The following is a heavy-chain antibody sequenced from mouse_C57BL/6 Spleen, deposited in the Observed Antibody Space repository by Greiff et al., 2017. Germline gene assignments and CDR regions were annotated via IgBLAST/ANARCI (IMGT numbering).Heavy chain of an antibody. Sequence: VQLLESGAELARPGASVKLSCKASGYTFTSYGISWVKQRTGQGLEWIGEIYPRSGNTYYNEKFKGKATLTADKSSSAAYVELRSLTSEDSAVYVYAREDDGGFDYWGQGTTLTVSS. J-gene: IGHJ2*01. CDR3: AREDDGGFDY. V-gene: IGHV1-81*01. CDR1: GYTFTSYG. CDR2: IYPRSGNT.